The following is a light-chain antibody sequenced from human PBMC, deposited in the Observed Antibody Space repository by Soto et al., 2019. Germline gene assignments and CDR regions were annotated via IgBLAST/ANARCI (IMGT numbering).Light chain of an antibody. V-gene: IGKV3-11*01. CDR1: QSVSSY. CDR2: DAS. J-gene: IGKJ4*01. CDR3: QQSSDWPLT. Sequence: EIVLTQSPVTLSLSPGERATLSCRASQSVSSYLAWYQQKPGQAPRLLMYDASNRATGIPARFSGSGSGTDFTLTISSLEPEDFAVYYCQQSSDWPLTFGGGTKVEI.